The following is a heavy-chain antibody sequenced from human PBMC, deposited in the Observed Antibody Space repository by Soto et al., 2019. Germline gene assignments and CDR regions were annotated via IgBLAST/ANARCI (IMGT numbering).Heavy chain of an antibody. CDR1: GGTFSSHG. V-gene: IGHV1-69*06. Sequence: QVQLVQSGTMVQRRGSSVKVSCQASGGTFSSHGMAWVRQAPGQGLEWMGGIIPTFGTPTYAPKSQGRVTITADKSTNTAYMELSSLRSEDTGVYYCASERSAQYFDFWGQGTLITVSS. CDR2: IIPTFGTP. D-gene: IGHD1-26*01. J-gene: IGHJ4*02. CDR3: ASERSAQYFDF.